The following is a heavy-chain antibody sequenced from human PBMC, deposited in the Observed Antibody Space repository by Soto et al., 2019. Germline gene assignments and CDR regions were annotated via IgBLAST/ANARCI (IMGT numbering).Heavy chain of an antibody. CDR1: GGSISSYY. V-gene: IGHV4-4*07. J-gene: IGHJ4*02. Sequence: NPSETLSLTCTVSGGSISSYYWSWIRQPAGKGLEWIGRIYTSGSTNFNPSLKSRVTMSVDTSKNQFSLKLSSVTAADTAVYYCARGLGTIFGGVPLPDYFDYWGQGTLVTVSS. D-gene: IGHD3-3*01. CDR2: IYTSGST. CDR3: ARGLGTIFGGVPLPDYFDY.